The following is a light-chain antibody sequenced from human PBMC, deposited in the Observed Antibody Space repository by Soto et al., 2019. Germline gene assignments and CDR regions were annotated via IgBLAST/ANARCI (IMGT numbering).Light chain of an antibody. CDR2: EVS. CDR3: SSYTTTYSDV. Sequence: QSALTQPASVSGSPGQSITISCTGTNSDLGAFNFVSWYQQHPGKAPQLMIYEVSNRPSGVSDRFSGSKSGNTASLTISGLQAEDEADYYCSSYTTTYSDVFGTGTKLTVL. CDR1: NSDLGAFNF. V-gene: IGLV2-14*01. J-gene: IGLJ1*01.